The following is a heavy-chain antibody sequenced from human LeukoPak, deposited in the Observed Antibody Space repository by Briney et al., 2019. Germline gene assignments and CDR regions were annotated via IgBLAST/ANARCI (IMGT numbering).Heavy chain of an antibody. CDR2: IKQDGSEK. CDR1: GFTFSNYW. J-gene: IGHJ4*02. CDR3: ARDCDTSTCYDY. Sequence: GGSLRLSCVASGFTFSNYWIAWVRQAPGKGLQWVANIKQDGSEKYHVESVRGRFTISRDNAKNLLYLQMNSLRAQDTAVYYCARDCDTSTCYDYWGQGTLVTVSS. V-gene: IGHV3-7*01. D-gene: IGHD3-22*01.